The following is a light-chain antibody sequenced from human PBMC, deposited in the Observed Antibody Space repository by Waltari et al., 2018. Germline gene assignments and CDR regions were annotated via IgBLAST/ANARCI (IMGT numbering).Light chain of an antibody. CDR1: QSVLSSSKNTNY. V-gene: IGKV4-1*01. CDR2: WAS. Sequence: IVMTQSPDSLAVSLGERATINRKSSQSVLSSSKNTNYLGWNQQKPGQPPKLLISWASTRESGVPDRFRGSGSGTDFTLTISSLQAEDVAVYYCQQCYSFPYTFGQGTKLEIK. CDR3: QQCYSFPYT. J-gene: IGKJ2*01.